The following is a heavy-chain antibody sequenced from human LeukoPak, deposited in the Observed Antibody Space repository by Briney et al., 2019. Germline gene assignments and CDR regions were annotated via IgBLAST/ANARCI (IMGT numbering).Heavy chain of an antibody. CDR2: IIPNFGTE. Sequence: SLKLSCKASGCTFSSYAISWVRQAPGQGLEWMGGIIPNFGTEHYAQNFQGRVTITTDESTSTAYMELSSLRSEDTAVYYCAVVVVLVATHYYYNMDVWGKGTTVTVSS. D-gene: IGHD2-2*01. J-gene: IGHJ6*03. V-gene: IGHV1-69*05. CDR1: GCTFSSYA. CDR3: AVVVVLVATHYYYNMDV.